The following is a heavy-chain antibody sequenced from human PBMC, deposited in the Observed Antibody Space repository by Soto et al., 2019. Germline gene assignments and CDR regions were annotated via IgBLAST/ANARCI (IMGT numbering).Heavy chain of an antibody. CDR1: GYTFTSYA. Sequence: ASVKVSCKASGYTFTSYAVLWVRQAPGQRLVWMGWINAGNGNTKYSQKFQGRVTITRDKSARTGYMELSSLRTEDTAVYYCARGPSRVAVYSSSWYNGFDLWGQGTMVTVSS. CDR3: ARGPSRVAVYSSSWYNGFDL. V-gene: IGHV1-3*01. J-gene: IGHJ5*01. D-gene: IGHD6-13*01. CDR2: INAGNGNT.